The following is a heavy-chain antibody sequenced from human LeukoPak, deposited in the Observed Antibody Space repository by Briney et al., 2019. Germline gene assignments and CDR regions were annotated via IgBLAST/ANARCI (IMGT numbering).Heavy chain of an antibody. V-gene: IGHV4-4*07. D-gene: IGHD4-17*01. J-gene: IGHJ5*02. Sequence: SETLSLTCTVSGGSISSYYWSWIRQPAGKGLEWIGRIFSSGITKYNPSLKSRVTMSVHTSKNQFSLRLSSVTAADTAVYYCARDAPYGDFWFDPWGQGTLVTVSS. CDR2: IFSSGIT. CDR1: GGSISSYY. CDR3: ARDAPYGDFWFDP.